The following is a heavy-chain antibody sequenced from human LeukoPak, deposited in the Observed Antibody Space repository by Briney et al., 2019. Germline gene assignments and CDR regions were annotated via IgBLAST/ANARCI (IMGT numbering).Heavy chain of an antibody. Sequence: PRGSLKVSCKASGGTFSSYAISWVRQAPGQGLEWVGGIIPIFGTANYAQKLQGRVTITADESTSTAYMEMSSLRAEYTAVYYCSRFFYGDYATANCFDPWGQGTPGTGS. D-gene: IGHD4-17*01. J-gene: IGHJ5*02. CDR2: IIPIFGTA. CDR3: SRFFYGDYATANCFDP. CDR1: GGTFSSYA. V-gene: IGHV1-69*13.